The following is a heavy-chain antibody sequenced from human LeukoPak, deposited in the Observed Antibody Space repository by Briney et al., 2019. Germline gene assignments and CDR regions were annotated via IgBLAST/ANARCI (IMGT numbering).Heavy chain of an antibody. CDR2: ISSSSSTI. Sequence: GGSLRLSCAASGFTFSSYDMHWVRQAPGKGLEWVSYISSSSSTIYYADSVKGRFTISRDNAKNSLYLQMNSLRAEDTAVYYCAREGIAAAGREDAFDIWGQGTMVTVSS. J-gene: IGHJ3*02. CDR3: AREGIAAAGREDAFDI. V-gene: IGHV3-48*01. D-gene: IGHD6-13*01. CDR1: GFTFSSYD.